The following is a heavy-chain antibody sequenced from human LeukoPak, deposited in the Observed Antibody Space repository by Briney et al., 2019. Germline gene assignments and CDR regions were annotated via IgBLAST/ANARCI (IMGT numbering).Heavy chain of an antibody. CDR1: GGSFSGYY. J-gene: IGHJ6*02. V-gene: IGHV4-34*01. CDR2: INHSGST. Sequence: SETLSLTCAVYGGSFSGYYWSWIRQPPGKGLEWIGEINHSGSTNYNPSLKSRATISVDTSKNQFSLKLSSVTAADTAVYYCARTPNYYYYGMDVWGQGTTVTVSS. CDR3: ARTPNYYYYGMDV.